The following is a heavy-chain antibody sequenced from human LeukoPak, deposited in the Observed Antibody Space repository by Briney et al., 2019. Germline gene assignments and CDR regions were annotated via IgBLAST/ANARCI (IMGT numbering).Heavy chain of an antibody. CDR3: ARSALGWFGEVRYFDY. V-gene: IGHV3-11*01. D-gene: IGHD3-10*01. CDR2: ISSSGSTI. CDR1: GFTFSDYY. J-gene: IGHJ4*02. Sequence: GGSLRLSCAASGFTFSDYYMSWIRQAPGKGLEWVSYISSSGSTIYYADSVKGRFTISRDNAKNSLYLQMNSLRAEDTAVYYCARSALGWFGEVRYFDYWGQGTLVTVSS.